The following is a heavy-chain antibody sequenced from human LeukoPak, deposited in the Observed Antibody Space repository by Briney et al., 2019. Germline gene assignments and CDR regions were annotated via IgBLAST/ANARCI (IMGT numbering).Heavy chain of an antibody. V-gene: IGHV1-69*04. CDR1: GGTFISYA. CDR3: ARDRCGGDCFYHAFDI. J-gene: IGHJ3*02. D-gene: IGHD2-21*02. CDR2: IIPILGIA. Sequence: GASVKVSCKASGGTFISYAISWVRQAPGQGLEWMGRIIPILGIANYAQKFQGRVTIIADKSTSTAYMELSSLRSEDTAVYYCARDRCGGDCFYHAFDIWGQGTMVTVSS.